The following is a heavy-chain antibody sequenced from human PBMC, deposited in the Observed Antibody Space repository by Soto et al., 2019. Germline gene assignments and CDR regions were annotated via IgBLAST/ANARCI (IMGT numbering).Heavy chain of an antibody. CDR3: ARGNALDV. CDR2: TYYRSKWFH. D-gene: IGHD3-10*01. Sequence: QGQLQQSGPGLVKPSQTLSLTCAISGDSVSSDITSWNWIRQSPSRGLEWLGRTYYRSKWFHDYPASVKSRITINPDTSKNQFSLELNSMTPEDTAVYYCARGNALDVWGQGTGVTVSS. V-gene: IGHV6-1*01. CDR1: GDSVSSDITS. J-gene: IGHJ3*01.